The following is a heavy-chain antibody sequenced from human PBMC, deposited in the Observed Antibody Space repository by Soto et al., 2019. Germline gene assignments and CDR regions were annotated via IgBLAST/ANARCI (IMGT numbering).Heavy chain of an antibody. Sequence: EVQLLESGGGLVQPGGSLRVSCTASGFTFSSYAMSWVRQAPGKSLEWVSGISGSGGAYYADSVKGRFTISRDNSKNTLFLQMNSLRAEDTAVYYCAKEKAEIGVPLFEYWGQGTLVTVSS. CDR2: ISGSGGA. D-gene: IGHD2-8*01. V-gene: IGHV3-23*01. J-gene: IGHJ4*02. CDR3: AKEKAEIGVPLFEY. CDR1: GFTFSSYA.